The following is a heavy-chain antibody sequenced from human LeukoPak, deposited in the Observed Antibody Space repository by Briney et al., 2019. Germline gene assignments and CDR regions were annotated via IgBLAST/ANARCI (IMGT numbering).Heavy chain of an antibody. D-gene: IGHD6-13*01. CDR2: IYYSGST. V-gene: IGHV4-59*01. Sequence: PSETLSLTCTVSGGSISSYYWSWIRQPPGKGLEWIGYIYYSGSTNYNPSLRSRVTISLDTSKNQFSLKLSSVTAADTAMYYCARGPLTFPIAATYWGQGTLVTVSS. CDR3: ARGPLTFPIAATY. CDR1: GGSISSYY. J-gene: IGHJ4*02.